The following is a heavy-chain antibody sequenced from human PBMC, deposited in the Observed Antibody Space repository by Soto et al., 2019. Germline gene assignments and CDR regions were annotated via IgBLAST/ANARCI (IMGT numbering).Heavy chain of an antibody. Sequence: VQLQESGPGLVKPSGTLSLTCAVSGGSISDSNWWSWVRQPPGKGLEWIGEIYHSESTNYNPSLKSRVTISMDKSKNHFSLKLSSVTAADTAMYYCARVVSNGMDVWGQGTTVTVSS. CDR2: IYHSEST. J-gene: IGHJ6*02. CDR3: ARVVSNGMDV. CDR1: GGSISDSNW. V-gene: IGHV4-4*02.